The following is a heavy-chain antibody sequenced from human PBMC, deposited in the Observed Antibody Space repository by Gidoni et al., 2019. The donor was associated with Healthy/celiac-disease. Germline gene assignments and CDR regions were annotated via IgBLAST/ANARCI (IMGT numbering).Heavy chain of an antibody. J-gene: IGHJ4*02. CDR1: GGSISSGGYS. CDR3: ARGYCSSTSCYERPSGPVATMEGVFDY. V-gene: IGHV4-30-2*01. D-gene: IGHD2-2*01. CDR2: IYHSGST. Sequence: QLQLQESGSGLVKPSQTLSLTCAVSGGSISSGGYSWSWIRQPPGKGLEWIGYIYHSGSTYYNPSLKSRVTISVDRSKNQFSLKLSSVTAADTAVYYCARGYCSSTSCYERPSGPVATMEGVFDYWGQGTLVTVSS.